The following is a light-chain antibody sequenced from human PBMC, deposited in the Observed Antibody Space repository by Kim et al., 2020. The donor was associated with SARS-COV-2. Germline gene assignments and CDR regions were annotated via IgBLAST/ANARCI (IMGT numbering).Light chain of an antibody. CDR2: DVS. CDR1: SSDVGGYDY. Sequence: QSALTQPASVSGSPGQSITISCTGTSSDVGGYDYVSWYQQHPDEAPKVMIYDVSNRPSGVSDRFSGSKSGNTASLTISGLQAEDEVDYYCSSYTSSSLYVFGTGTKVTVL. J-gene: IGLJ1*01. CDR3: SSYTSSSLYV. V-gene: IGLV2-14*03.